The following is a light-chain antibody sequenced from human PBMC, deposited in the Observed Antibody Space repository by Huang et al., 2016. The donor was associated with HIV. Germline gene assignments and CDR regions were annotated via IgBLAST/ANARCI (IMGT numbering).Light chain of an antibody. CDR2: CAS. CDR1: QSISSNY. V-gene: IGKV3-20*01. CDR3: QQCGSSPLT. J-gene: IGKJ4*01. Sequence: EIVLTQSPGTLSLSPGERATLSWRASQSISSNYLAWYRQKPGQAPRLRIYCASTRATGIPDRFSGSGSETDFTLTVSRLEPEDFAVYYCQQCGSSPLTFGGGTKVEIK.